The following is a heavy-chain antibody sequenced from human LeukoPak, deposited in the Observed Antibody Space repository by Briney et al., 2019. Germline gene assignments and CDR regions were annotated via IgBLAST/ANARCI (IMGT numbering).Heavy chain of an antibody. CDR3: ARWLRGYNDWFDP. V-gene: IGHV1-18*01. J-gene: IGHJ5*02. CDR2: ISAYNGNT. CDR1: GYTFTSYG. D-gene: IGHD3-22*01. Sequence: ASVKVSCKASGYTFTSYGIIWVRQAPGQGLEWMGWISAYNGNTNYAQKLQGRVTMTTDISTSTAYMELGSLRSDDTALYYCARWLRGYNDWFDPWGQGTLVTVSS.